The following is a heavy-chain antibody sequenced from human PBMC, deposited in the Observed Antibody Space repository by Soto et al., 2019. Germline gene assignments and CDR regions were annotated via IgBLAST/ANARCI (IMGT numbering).Heavy chain of an antibody. J-gene: IGHJ6*02. CDR3: ARDQGITTFGVYSMYYNGMDV. V-gene: IGHV1-58*01. D-gene: IGHD3-3*01. CDR1: GFTFTSSA. Sequence: SVKVSCKASGFTFTSSAVQWVRQARGQRLEWIGWIVVGSGNTNYAQKFQERVTITRDMSTSTAYMELSSLRSEDTAVYYCARDQGITTFGVYSMYYNGMDVWGPGTTVTVSS. CDR2: IVVGSGNT.